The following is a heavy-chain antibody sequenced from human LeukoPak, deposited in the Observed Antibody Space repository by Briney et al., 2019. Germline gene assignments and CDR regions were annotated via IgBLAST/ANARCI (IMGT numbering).Heavy chain of an antibody. V-gene: IGHV4-31*03. Sequence: SETLSLTCTVSGGSISSGGYYWSWIRQHPGKGLEWIGYIYYSGSTYYNPSLKSRVTISVDTSKIQFSLKLSSVTAADTAVYYCARGEGYYYDSSGYYTHTKIYFDYWGQGTLVTVSS. CDR3: ARGEGYYYDSSGYYTHTKIYFDY. J-gene: IGHJ4*02. CDR1: GGSISSGGYY. CDR2: IYYSGST. D-gene: IGHD3-22*01.